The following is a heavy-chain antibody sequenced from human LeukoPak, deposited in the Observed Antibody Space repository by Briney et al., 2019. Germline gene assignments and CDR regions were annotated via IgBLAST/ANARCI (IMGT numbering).Heavy chain of an antibody. CDR2: FSYSGST. D-gene: IGHD1-26*01. Sequence: SETLSLTCSVSGVSISTYYWIWIRQPPAKGLEWMGFFSYSGSTKYNPSLKSRVTMSVDTSKNQFSLKLISVTAADTAVYYCARMYSGTSYYFDYWGQGTLVTVSS. CDR1: GVSISTYY. CDR3: ARMYSGTSYYFDY. J-gene: IGHJ4*02. V-gene: IGHV4-59*01.